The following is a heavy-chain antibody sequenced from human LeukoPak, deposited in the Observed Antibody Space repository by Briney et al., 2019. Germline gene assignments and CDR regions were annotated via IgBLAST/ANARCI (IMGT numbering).Heavy chain of an antibody. V-gene: IGHV3-21*01. CDR2: ISSSSYI. D-gene: IGHD4-17*01. J-gene: IGHJ4*02. CDR1: GFTFSSYS. CDR3: ARDLGGDYVYGY. Sequence: GGSLRLSCAASGFTFSSYSMNWVRQAPGKGLEWVSSISSSSYIYYADSVKGRFTISRDNAKNSLYLQMNSLRAEDTAVYYCARDLGGDYVYGYWGQGTLVTVSS.